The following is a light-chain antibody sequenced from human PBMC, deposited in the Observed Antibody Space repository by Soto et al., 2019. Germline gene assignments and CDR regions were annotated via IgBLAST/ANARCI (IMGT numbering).Light chain of an antibody. J-gene: IGKJ1*01. CDR3: QQFNSYLWT. CDR2: DAS. Sequence: AIQLTQSPSSLSASVGDRVTITCRASQGISSALAWYQQKPGKAPKLLIYDASSLESGVPSRFSGSGSGTDFTLTISSLQPEDFSTYYCQQFNSYLWTFGQGTKVEIK. CDR1: QGISSA. V-gene: IGKV1-13*02.